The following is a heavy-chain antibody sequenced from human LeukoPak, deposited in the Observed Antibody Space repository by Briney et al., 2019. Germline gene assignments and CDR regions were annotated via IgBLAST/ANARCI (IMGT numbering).Heavy chain of an antibody. D-gene: IGHD5-18*01. Sequence: SEALSLTCAVSGYSIRSDYYWGWIRQPPGKGLEWIGTIFHSGSTYYNPSLKSRITILVDTSKNQFSLKLSSVTAADTAVYYCARGGGGYSYGYPHPENWFDPWGQGTLVTVSS. CDR3: ARGGGGYSYGYPHPENWFDP. V-gene: IGHV4-38-2*01. CDR1: GYSIRSDYY. J-gene: IGHJ5*02. CDR2: IFHSGST.